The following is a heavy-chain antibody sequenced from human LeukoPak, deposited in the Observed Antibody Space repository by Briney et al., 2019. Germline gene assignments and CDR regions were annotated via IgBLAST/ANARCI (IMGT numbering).Heavy chain of an antibody. CDR3: AREAGSTPINWFDP. CDR1: GFTFSSYG. V-gene: IGHV3-33*01. Sequence: GSLRLSCAASGFTFSSYGMHWVRQAPGKGLEWVAVIWYDGSNKYYADSVKGRFTISRDNSKNTLYLQMNSLRAEDTAVYYCAREAGSTPINWFDPWGQGTLVTVSS. CDR2: IWYDGSNK. J-gene: IGHJ5*02. D-gene: IGHD2-2*01.